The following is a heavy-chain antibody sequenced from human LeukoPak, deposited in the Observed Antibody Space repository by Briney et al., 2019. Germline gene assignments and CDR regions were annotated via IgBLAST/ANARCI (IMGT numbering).Heavy chain of an antibody. CDR2: INPSGGST. J-gene: IGHJ4*02. V-gene: IGHV1-46*01. CDR3: ARDGRSDYSKIAPFDY. Sequence: ASVKVSCKASGYTFTSYGISWVRQAPGQGLEWMGIINPSGGSTSYAQKFQGRVTMTRDTSTGTVYMELSSLRSEDTAVYYCARDGRSDYSKIAPFDYWGQGTLVTVSS. D-gene: IGHD4-11*01. CDR1: GYTFTSYG.